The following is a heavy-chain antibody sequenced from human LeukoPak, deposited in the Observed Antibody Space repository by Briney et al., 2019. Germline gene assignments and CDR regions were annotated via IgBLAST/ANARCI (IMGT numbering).Heavy chain of an antibody. CDR3: ARGTSGQWLVMWHYYYMDV. V-gene: IGHV4-59*11. J-gene: IGHJ6*03. CDR2: IYYSGST. CDR1: GVSISSHY. D-gene: IGHD6-19*01. Sequence: AETLSLTCAVSGVSISSHYWIWVRQPPGKGLEWVGYIYYSGSTIYNPSLKSRVTISVDTSQNQFSLKLSSVTAADTAVYYCARGTSGQWLVMWHYYYMDVWRKGTTPTV.